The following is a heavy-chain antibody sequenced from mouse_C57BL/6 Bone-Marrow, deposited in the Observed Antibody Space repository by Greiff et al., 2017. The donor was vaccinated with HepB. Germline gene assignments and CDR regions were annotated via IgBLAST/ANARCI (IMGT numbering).Heavy chain of an antibody. CDR3: ARDYGSSYPPEFLY. CDR1: GFTFSDYG. V-gene: IGHV5-17*01. J-gene: IGHJ3*01. Sequence: EVQGVESGGGLVKPGGSLKLSCAASGFTFSDYGMHWVRQAPEKGLEWVAYISSGSSTIYYADTVKGRFTISRDNAKNTLFLQMTSLRSEDTAMYYCARDYGSSYPPEFLYWGQGTLVTVSA. CDR2: ISSGSSTI. D-gene: IGHD1-1*01.